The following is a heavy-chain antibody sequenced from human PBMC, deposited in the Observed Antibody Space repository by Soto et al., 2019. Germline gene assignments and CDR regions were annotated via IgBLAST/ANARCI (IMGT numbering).Heavy chain of an antibody. V-gene: IGHV3-23*01. CDR1: GFSFSSSA. J-gene: IGHJ5*02. D-gene: IGHD4-4*01. Sequence: EVILLESGGHLVAPGESLRLSCVASGFSFSSSALTWVRQAPGKGLEWVADISGQGGTTYYADSVKGRFIISRDNSKNTLSLQMSSLRVEDTVIDYCAKENDYSIIESNWFDAWGPGTLVTVSS. CDR3: AKENDYSIIESNWFDA. CDR2: ISGQGGTT.